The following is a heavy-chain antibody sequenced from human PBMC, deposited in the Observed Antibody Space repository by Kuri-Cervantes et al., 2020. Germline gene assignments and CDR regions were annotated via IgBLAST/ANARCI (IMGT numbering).Heavy chain of an antibody. J-gene: IGHJ3*02. CDR3: ARYGWELLQHHAFDI. CDR2: IWYDGNKK. V-gene: IGHV3-33*01. CDR1: GFTFSNYV. Sequence: GESLKISCAASGFTFSNYVMHWVRQAPGKGLEWVAVIWYDGNKKYYADSVKGRFTISRDNSKNTLYLQMNSLRAEDTAVYYCARYGWELLQHHAFDIWGQGTMVTVSS. D-gene: IGHD1-26*01.